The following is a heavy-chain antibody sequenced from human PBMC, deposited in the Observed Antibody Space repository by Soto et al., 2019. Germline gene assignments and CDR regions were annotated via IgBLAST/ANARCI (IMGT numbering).Heavy chain of an antibody. CDR3: AKESYTIFGVVSGMDV. V-gene: IGHV3-21*01. D-gene: IGHD3-3*01. CDR2: ISSSSSYI. Sequence: EVQLVESGGGLVKPGGSLRLSCAASGFTFSSYSMNWVRQAPGKGLEWVSSISSSSSYIYYADSVKGRFTISRDNAKNSLYLQMNSLRAEDTAVYYCAKESYTIFGVVSGMDVWGQGTTVTVSS. CDR1: GFTFSSYS. J-gene: IGHJ6*02.